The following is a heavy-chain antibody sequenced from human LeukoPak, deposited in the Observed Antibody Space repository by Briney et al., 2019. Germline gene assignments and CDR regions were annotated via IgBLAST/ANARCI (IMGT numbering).Heavy chain of an antibody. J-gene: IGHJ4*02. CDR3: ARGPVWGSYRSFDY. CDR2: IIPILGIA. CDR1: GYTFTSYD. Sequence: ASVKVSCKASGYTFTSYDVIWVRQAPGQGLEWMGRIIPILGIANYAQKFQGRVTITADKSTSTAYMELSSLRSEDTAVYYCARGPVWGSYRSFDYWGQGTLVTVSS. V-gene: IGHV1-69*04. D-gene: IGHD3-16*02.